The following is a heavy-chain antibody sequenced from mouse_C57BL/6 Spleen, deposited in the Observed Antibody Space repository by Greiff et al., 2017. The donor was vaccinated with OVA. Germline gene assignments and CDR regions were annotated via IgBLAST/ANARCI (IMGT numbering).Heavy chain of an antibody. CDR1: GFSLTSYG. CDR2: IWSGGST. CDR3: ARNFRVTPFAY. V-gene: IGHV2-2*01. D-gene: IGHD2-2*01. Sequence: QVQLKQSGPGLVQPSQSLSITCTVSGFSLTSYGVHWVRQSPGKGLEWLGVIWSGGSTDYNAAFISRLSISKDNSKSQVFFKMNSLQADDTAIYYCARNFRVTPFAYWGQGTLVTVSA. J-gene: IGHJ3*01.